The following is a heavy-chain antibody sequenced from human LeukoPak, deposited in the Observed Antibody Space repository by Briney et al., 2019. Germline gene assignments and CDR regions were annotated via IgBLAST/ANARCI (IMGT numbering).Heavy chain of an antibody. D-gene: IGHD2-15*01. V-gene: IGHV5-51*01. CDR3: ARVRDCSGGSCYSFHY. CDR2: IYPGDSDT. Sequence: GESLKISCKGSGYSFTTYWIGWVRQMPGKGLEWMGIIYPGDSDTRYSPSFQGQVTISADESISTAYLKWSSLKASDSAMYYCARVRDCSGGSCYSFHYWGQGTLVTVS. CDR1: GYSFTTYW. J-gene: IGHJ4*02.